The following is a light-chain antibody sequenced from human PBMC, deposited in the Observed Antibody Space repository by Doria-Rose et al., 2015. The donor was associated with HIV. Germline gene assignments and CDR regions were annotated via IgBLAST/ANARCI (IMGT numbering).Light chain of an antibody. Sequence: MTQSPSSLPASVGDRVTITCRASQAISNYLAWFQQNPGKAPKSLIYGAFSLQSGVPSKFSGNGSGTDFILTISSLQPEDFATYYCLQYNSDPLTFGGGTKVEIK. V-gene: IGKV1-16*02. CDR3: LQYNSDPLT. J-gene: IGKJ4*01. CDR2: GAF. CDR1: QAISNY.